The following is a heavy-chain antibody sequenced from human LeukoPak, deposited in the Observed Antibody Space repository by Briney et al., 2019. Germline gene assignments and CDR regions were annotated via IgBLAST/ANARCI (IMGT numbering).Heavy chain of an antibody. CDR1: GYTFTGYY. Sequence: ASVKVSCKASGYTFTGYYMHWVRQAPGQGLEWMGWINPNSGGTNYAQKFQGWVTMTRDTSISTAYVELSRLRSDDTAVYYCAILYNWNDGAGFDAFDIWGQGTMVTVSS. CDR3: AILYNWNDGAGFDAFDI. J-gene: IGHJ3*02. V-gene: IGHV1-2*04. D-gene: IGHD1-20*01. CDR2: INPNSGGT.